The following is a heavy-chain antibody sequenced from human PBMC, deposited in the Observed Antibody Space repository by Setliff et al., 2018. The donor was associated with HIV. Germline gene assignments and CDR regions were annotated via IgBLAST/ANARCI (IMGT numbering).Heavy chain of an antibody. Sequence: PSETLSLTCTVSGGSISSYYWSWIRQPPGKGLEWIGYIYTSGSTDYNPSLKSRVTISLDTSKNQFSLKLYSVAAADTAVYYCARAYFGSGIYYWGQGTLVTVSS. CDR1: GGSISSYY. CDR2: IYTSGST. J-gene: IGHJ4*02. D-gene: IGHD3-10*01. V-gene: IGHV4-4*09. CDR3: ARAYFGSGIYY.